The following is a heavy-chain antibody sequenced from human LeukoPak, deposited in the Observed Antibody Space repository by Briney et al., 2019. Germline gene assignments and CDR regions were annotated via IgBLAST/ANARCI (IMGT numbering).Heavy chain of an antibody. CDR1: GFIFSSYA. J-gene: IGHJ4*02. Sequence: GGSLRLSCAASGFIFSSYAMSWVRQAPGKGLEWVSGINGSGGSTYYADSVKGRFTISRDNSKNTLYLQMNSLRAEDTALYYCAKVRDSGGYWHQAFDYWGQGTLVTVSS. D-gene: IGHD3-22*01. CDR2: INGSGGST. CDR3: AKVRDSGGYWHQAFDY. V-gene: IGHV3-23*01.